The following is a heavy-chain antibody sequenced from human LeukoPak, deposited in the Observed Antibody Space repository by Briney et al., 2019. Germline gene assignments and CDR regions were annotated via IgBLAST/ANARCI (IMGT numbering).Heavy chain of an antibody. CDR3: ARDRAYCGGDCYSDSAIGPNTDAFDI. Sequence: ASVKVSCKASGGTFSSYAISWVRQAPGQGLEWMGGIIPIFGTANYAQKFQGRVTITADESTSTAYIELSSLRSEDTAVYYCARDRAYCGGDCYSDSAIGPNTDAFDIWGQGTMVTVSS. D-gene: IGHD2-21*02. CDR2: IIPIFGTA. V-gene: IGHV1-69*01. J-gene: IGHJ3*02. CDR1: GGTFSSYA.